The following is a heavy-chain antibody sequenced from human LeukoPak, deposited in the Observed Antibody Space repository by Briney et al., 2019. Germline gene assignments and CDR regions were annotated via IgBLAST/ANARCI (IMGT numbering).Heavy chain of an antibody. Sequence: GESLKISCKGSGYSFTSFWIGWVRQMPGKGLDWMGIIYPGDSDTRYSPSFQGQVTISADKSISTAYLQWSSLKASDTAMYYCAREQGYCSGGSCYSSGWFDPWGQGTLVTVSS. CDR3: AREQGYCSGGSCYSSGWFDP. CDR1: GYSFTSFW. D-gene: IGHD2-15*01. J-gene: IGHJ5*02. V-gene: IGHV5-51*01. CDR2: IYPGDSDT.